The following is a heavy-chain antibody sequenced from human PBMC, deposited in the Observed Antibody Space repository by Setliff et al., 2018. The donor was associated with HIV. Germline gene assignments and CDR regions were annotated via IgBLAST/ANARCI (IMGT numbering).Heavy chain of an antibody. V-gene: IGHV3-73*01. CDR2: IRSKANSYAT. CDR3: TTGGYDLLH. D-gene: IGHD5-12*01. CDR1: GFTFSGSA. Sequence: PGGSLRLSCAASGFTFSGSAMHWVRQASGKGLEWVGRIRSKANSYATAYAASVKGRFTISRDDSKNTAYLQMNSLKTEDTAVYYCTTGGYDLLHWGHGTLVTVSS. J-gene: IGHJ4*01.